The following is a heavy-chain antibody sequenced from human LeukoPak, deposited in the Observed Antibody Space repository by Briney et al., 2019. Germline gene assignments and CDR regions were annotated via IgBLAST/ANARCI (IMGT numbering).Heavy chain of an antibody. CDR2: IYYSGST. D-gene: IGHD6-25*01. V-gene: IGHV4-59*08. CDR1: GGSISSYY. J-gene: IGHJ3*02. CDR3: ARSFRHNRTAADAFDI. Sequence: SETLSLTCTVSGGSISSYYWSWIRQPPGKGLEWIGYIYYSGSTNYNPSLKSRVTISVDTSKNQFSLKLSSVTAADTAVYYCARSFRHNRTAADAFDIWGQGTMVTVSS.